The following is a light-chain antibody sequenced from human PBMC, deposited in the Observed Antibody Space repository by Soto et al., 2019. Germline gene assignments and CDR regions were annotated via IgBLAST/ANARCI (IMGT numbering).Light chain of an antibody. J-gene: IGKJ4*01. CDR2: WAS. Sequence: DIVMTQSPDSLAVSLGERATIDCKSSQNLFYSANNKNYLAWYQQKPGQPPKLLIYWASTRESGVPDRFSGSGSGTDFTLTISSLQAEDVAVYYCQHYYTTPLTFGGGTKVEIK. CDR3: QHYYTTPLT. V-gene: IGKV4-1*01. CDR1: QNLFYSANNKNY.